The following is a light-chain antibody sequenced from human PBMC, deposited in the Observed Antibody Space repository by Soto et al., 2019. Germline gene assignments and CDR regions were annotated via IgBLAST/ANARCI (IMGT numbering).Light chain of an antibody. Sequence: DIQMTQSPSSLSASVGDIVTITCRASQGINHYLAWFQQKPGKVPKLLIYATSTLQSGVPSRFSGSGFGTDFTLTISSLQPEDVATYYCQHYNSYSEAFGQGTKVDIK. CDR1: QGINHY. CDR2: ATS. CDR3: QHYNSYSEA. V-gene: IGKV1-27*01. J-gene: IGKJ1*01.